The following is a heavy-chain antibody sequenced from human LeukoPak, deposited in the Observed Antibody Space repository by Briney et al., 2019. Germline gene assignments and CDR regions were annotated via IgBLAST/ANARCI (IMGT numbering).Heavy chain of an antibody. D-gene: IGHD6-13*01. V-gene: IGHV3-21*01. CDR2: ISSSTSSYI. CDR1: GFTFTDVW. CDR3: ARDSVRYSSNWYGYFDS. Sequence: GGSLRLSCAASGFTFTDVWMTWVRQAPGKGLEWVSSISSSTSSYIYYADSVKGRFTISRDNAKNSLYLQMNSLRAEDTAVYYCARDSVRYSSNWYGYFDSWGQGTLVTVSS. J-gene: IGHJ4*02.